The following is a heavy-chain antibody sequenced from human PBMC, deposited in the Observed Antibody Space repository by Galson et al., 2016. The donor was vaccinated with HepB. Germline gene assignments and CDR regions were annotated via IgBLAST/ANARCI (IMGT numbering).Heavy chain of an antibody. CDR3: ASTGYYDRRGPIVYYYCYGMDV. CDR1: GGTFSSYA. CDR2: IIPIFGTA. J-gene: IGHJ6*02. Sequence: SVKVSCKASGGTFSSYAISWVRQAPGQGLEWMGGIIPIFGTANYAQKFQGRVTITADGSTSTTYMELSSLRSEDTAVYYCASTGYYDRRGPIVYYYCYGMDVWGQGTAVTVSS. V-gene: IGHV1-69*13. D-gene: IGHD3-22*01.